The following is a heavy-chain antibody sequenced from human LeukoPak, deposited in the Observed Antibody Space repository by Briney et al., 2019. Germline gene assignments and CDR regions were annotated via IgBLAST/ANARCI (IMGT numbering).Heavy chain of an antibody. Sequence: TGGSLRLSCAASAFTFSSYSMNWVRQAPGKGLEWVSSISSSGSYIYYADSVKGRFTISRDNSKNTLYLQMNSLRAEDTAVYYCAKDMSGGDCPDYWGQGTLVTVSS. D-gene: IGHD2-21*02. CDR3: AKDMSGGDCPDY. CDR2: ISSSGSYI. J-gene: IGHJ4*02. CDR1: AFTFSSYS. V-gene: IGHV3-21*01.